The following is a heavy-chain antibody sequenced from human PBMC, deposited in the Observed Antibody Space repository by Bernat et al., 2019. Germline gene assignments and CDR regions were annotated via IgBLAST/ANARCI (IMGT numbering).Heavy chain of an antibody. Sequence: QLQLQESGPGLVKPSETLSLTCTVSGGSISRSSYYWGWIRQPPGRGLEWIGSIDYSGSTYDNPSIRSRVTISVDTSKNQFSLKLGSVTAADTAVYYCATWIRGFASWGQGTLVTVSS. D-gene: IGHD5-18*01. V-gene: IGHV4-39*01. CDR2: IDYSGST. CDR1: GGSISRSSYY. CDR3: ATWIRGFAS. J-gene: IGHJ4*02.